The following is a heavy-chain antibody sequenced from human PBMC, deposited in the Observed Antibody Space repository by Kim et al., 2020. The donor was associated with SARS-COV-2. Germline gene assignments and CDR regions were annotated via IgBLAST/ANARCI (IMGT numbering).Heavy chain of an antibody. CDR1: GFTFSSYG. CDR3: AKDLYSRVDAPMGLPYYYYGMDV. Sequence: GGSLRLSCAASGFTFSSYGMHWVRQAPGKGLEWVAVISYDGSNKYYADSVKGRFTISRDNSKNTLYLQMNSLRAEDTAVYYCAKDLYSRVDAPMGLPYYYYGMDVWGQRTTVTVSS. D-gene: IGHD5-18*01. CDR2: ISYDGSNK. V-gene: IGHV3-30*18. J-gene: IGHJ6*01.